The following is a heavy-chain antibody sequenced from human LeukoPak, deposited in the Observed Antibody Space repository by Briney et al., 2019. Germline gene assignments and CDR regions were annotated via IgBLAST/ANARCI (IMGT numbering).Heavy chain of an antibody. V-gene: IGHV3-7*01. CDR3: ARFARAPDD. CDR2: IKQDGSEK. J-gene: IGHJ4*02. CDR1: GFTFSSYW. Sequence: GGSLRLSCAASGFTFSSYWMNWVRQAPGKGLECVANIKQDGSEKYYVDSVQGRFTISRDNAKNSLYLQMNSLRAEDTAVYYCARFARAPDDWGQGTLVTVSS.